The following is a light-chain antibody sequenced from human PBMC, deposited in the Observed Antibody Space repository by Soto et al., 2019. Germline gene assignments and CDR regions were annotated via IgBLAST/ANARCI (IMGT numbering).Light chain of an antibody. CDR3: SSYTSNITPYV. J-gene: IGLJ1*01. CDR1: SSDVGGYNF. Sequence: QSALTQPASMSGSPGQSITISCTGTSSDVGGYNFVSWYQQHPGKAPKLMIYHVTNRPSGVSSRFSGSKSGNTASLTISGLQAEDDADYYCSSYTSNITPYVFGTGTKLTVL. CDR2: HVT. V-gene: IGLV2-14*01.